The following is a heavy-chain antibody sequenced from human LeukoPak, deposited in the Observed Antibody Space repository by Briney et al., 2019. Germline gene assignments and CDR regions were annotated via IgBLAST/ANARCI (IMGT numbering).Heavy chain of an antibody. CDR2: IHYSGST. Sequence: SETLSLTCAVSGYSISSNHWWGWIRQPPGNGLEWIGYIHYSGSTTYNPSLKSRVTISLDTSKNQFSLNLSSVTAADTAVYYCARDPRYCSGGSCYSVLDYWGRGTLVTVSS. D-gene: IGHD2-15*01. CDR1: GYSISSNHW. J-gene: IGHJ4*02. CDR3: ARDPRYCSGGSCYSVLDY. V-gene: IGHV4-28*03.